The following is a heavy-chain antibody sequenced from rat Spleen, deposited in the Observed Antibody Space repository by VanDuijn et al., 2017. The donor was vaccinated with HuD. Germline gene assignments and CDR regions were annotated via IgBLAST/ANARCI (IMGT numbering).Heavy chain of an antibody. Sequence: EVQLVESDGGSVQPGRSLKLSCAASGFTFSDYNMAWVRQAPKKGLEWVATIIYDGSRTYYRDSVKGRFTISRDNAKSILYLQLDSLRSEDTATYYCARPSYGYPFAYWGQGTLVTVSS. J-gene: IGHJ3*01. D-gene: IGHD1-7*01. CDR3: ARPSYGYPFAY. CDR2: IIYDGSRT. V-gene: IGHV5S10*01. CDR1: GFTFSDYN.